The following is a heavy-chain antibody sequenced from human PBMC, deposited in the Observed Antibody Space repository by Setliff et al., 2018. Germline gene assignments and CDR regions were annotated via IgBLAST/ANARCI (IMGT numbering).Heavy chain of an antibody. V-gene: IGHV3-23*01. J-gene: IGHJ4*02. CDR1: GFTFSSYA. CDR2: ISGSGGST. CDR3: AKGPYYDILTGFQYYSGY. D-gene: IGHD3-9*01. Sequence: ASVKVSCAASGFTFSSYAMTWVRQAPGKGLEWVSAISGSGGSTYYADSVKGRFTIPRDNSKNTLYLQMTSLRAEDTAVYYCAKGPYYDILTGFQYYSGYWGQGTLVTVSS.